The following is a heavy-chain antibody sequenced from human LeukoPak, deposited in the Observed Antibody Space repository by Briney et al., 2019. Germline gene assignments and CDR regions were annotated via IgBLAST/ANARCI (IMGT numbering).Heavy chain of an antibody. V-gene: IGHV3-21*01. Sequence: GGSLRLSCAASGFTFSSYSMNWVRQAPGKGLEWVSSISSSSSYIYYADSVKGRFTTSRDNAKNSLYLQMNSLRAEDTAVYYCARDLSRSGTYYFDYWGQGTLVTVSS. CDR2: ISSSSSYI. CDR1: GFTFSSYS. J-gene: IGHJ4*02. D-gene: IGHD6-25*01. CDR3: ARDLSRSGTYYFDY.